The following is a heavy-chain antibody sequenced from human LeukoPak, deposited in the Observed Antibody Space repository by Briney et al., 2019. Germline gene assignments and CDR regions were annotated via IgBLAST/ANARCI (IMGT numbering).Heavy chain of an antibody. V-gene: IGHV3-23*01. Sequence: GGTLRLSCAASGFTFSSYGMSWVRQAPGKGLEWVSAISSSGGSTYYADSVKGRFTISRDNSKNTLYLQLNSLRPEDTAVYSCAEDSGGGDCYFDFWGQGTLVTVSS. CDR3: AEDSGGGDCYFDF. CDR2: ISSSGGST. CDR1: GFTFSSYG. J-gene: IGHJ4*02. D-gene: IGHD2-21*02.